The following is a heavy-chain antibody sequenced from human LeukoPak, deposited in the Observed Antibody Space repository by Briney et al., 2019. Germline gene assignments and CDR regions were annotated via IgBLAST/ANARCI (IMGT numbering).Heavy chain of an antibody. CDR1: GYTFTSYG. D-gene: IGHD2-2*01. V-gene: IGHV1-69*05. CDR2: IISICGTA. J-gene: IGHJ5*01. CDR3: AKTHADLVVVPADFYNSTFDS. Sequence: SVKVSCKGSGYTFTSYGISWVRQAPGQGLEWMGGIISICGTANSAHKVQGRVTNTTDESTSKADLELSRLRSEDTAGYFFAKTHADLVVVPADFYNSTFDSWGQGTLVTVSS.